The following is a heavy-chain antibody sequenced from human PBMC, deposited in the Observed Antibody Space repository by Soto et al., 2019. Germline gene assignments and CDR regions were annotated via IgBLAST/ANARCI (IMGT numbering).Heavy chain of an antibody. CDR1: GFTFSSYA. J-gene: IGHJ6*02. V-gene: IGHV3-23*01. D-gene: IGHD6-19*01. Sequence: GGSLRLSCAASGFTFSSYAMSWVRQAPGKGLEWVSAISGSGGSTYYADSVKGRFTISRDNSKNTLYLQMNSLRAEDTAVYYCAKGLVHTRGWSRWYYYYGMDVWGQGTTVTVSS. CDR2: ISGSGGST. CDR3: AKGLVHTRGWSRWYYYYGMDV.